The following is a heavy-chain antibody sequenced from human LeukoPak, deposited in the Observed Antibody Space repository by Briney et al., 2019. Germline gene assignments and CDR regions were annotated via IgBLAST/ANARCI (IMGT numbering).Heavy chain of an antibody. CDR1: GFTVSSNH. D-gene: IGHD5-24*01. CDR3: ARGGHNPGLFDY. CDR2: IYSDGST. V-gene: IGHV3-53*01. J-gene: IGHJ4*02. Sequence: PGGFLRLSCVASGFTVSSNHMSWVRQAPGKGLEWVSIIYSDGSTKYADSVKGRFTISRDNSENTVHLQMNSLRGEDTAVYYCARGGHNPGLFDYWGQGTLVTVSS.